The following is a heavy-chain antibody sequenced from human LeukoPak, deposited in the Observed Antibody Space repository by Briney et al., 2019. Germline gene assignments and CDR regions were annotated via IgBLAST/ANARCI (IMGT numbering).Heavy chain of an antibody. CDR2: IDSSGRTT. D-gene: IGHD1-14*01. V-gene: IGHV3-48*01. CDR1: GFTFSNYN. CDR3: ARDRTDTNYFDY. J-gene: IGHJ4*02. Sequence: GGSLRLSCAASGFTFSNYNIHWVRQAPGKGLEWVSYIDSSGRTTYYADSVRGRFTISRDNAKNSLYLQMNSLRAEDTAVYYCARDRTDTNYFDYWGQGTLVTFSS.